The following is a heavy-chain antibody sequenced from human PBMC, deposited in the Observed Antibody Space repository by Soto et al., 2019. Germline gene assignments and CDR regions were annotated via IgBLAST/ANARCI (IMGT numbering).Heavy chain of an antibody. CDR1: GYTFTDYY. Sequence: ASVKVSCKASGYTFTDYYINWVRQAPGQGFEWMGWIDPNSGGTYYAQKFQGRVTMTRDTSISTAYMELSRLRSDDTAVYYCARDFGSVLTNWFDPWGQGTLVTVSS. CDR3: ARDFGSVLTNWFDP. D-gene: IGHD2-8*01. V-gene: IGHV1-2*02. J-gene: IGHJ5*02. CDR2: IDPNSGGT.